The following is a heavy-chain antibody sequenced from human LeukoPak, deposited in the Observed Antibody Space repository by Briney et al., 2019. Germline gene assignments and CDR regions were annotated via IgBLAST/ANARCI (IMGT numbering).Heavy chain of an antibody. Sequence: GSSVKVSCKASGGTFSSYTISWVRQAPGQGLEWMGRIIPILGIANYAQKFQGRVTITADKSTSTAYMELSSLRSEGTAVYYCARLVSVVVVPAEDYYYMDVWGKGTTVTVSS. CDR3: ARLVSVVVVPAEDYYYMDV. V-gene: IGHV1-69*02. CDR1: GGTFSSYT. CDR2: IIPILGIA. J-gene: IGHJ6*03. D-gene: IGHD2-2*01.